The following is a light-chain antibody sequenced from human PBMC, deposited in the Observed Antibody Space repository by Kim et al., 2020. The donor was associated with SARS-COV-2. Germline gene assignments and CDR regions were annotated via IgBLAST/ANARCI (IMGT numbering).Light chain of an antibody. CDR3: MQGTHWPFT. CDR2: KVS. J-gene: IGKJ3*01. Sequence: PSSISCSSSPSLVYSDGTIYLNWFHQRPGQSPRRLIYKVSNRDSGVPDRFSGSGSGTDFTLQISRVEAEDVGVYYCMQGTHWPFTFGPGTKVDIK. CDR1: PSLVYSDGTIY. V-gene: IGKV2-30*01.